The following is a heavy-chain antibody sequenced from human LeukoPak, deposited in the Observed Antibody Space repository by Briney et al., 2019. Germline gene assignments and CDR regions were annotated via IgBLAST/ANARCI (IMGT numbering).Heavy chain of an antibody. CDR2: ISSSSSTI. D-gene: IGHD6-13*01. CDR1: GFTFSSYS. Sequence: GGSLRLSCAASGFTFSSYSMNWVRQAPGKGLEWVSYISSSSSTIYYADSVKGRFTTSRDNSKNTLYLQMNTLRPEDTAMYYCAKSHIIAGYVGDYWGQGTLVTVSS. V-gene: IGHV3-48*01. J-gene: IGHJ4*02. CDR3: AKSHIIAGYVGDY.